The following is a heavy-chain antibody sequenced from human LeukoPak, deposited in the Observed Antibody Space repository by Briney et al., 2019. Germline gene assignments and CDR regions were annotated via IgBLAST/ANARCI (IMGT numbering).Heavy chain of an antibody. D-gene: IGHD5-12*01. J-gene: IGHJ4*02. Sequence: ASVTVSCTASGYTFTGYYMHWVRQAPGQGLEWMGWINPNSGGTNYAQKFQGRVTMTRDTSISTAYMELTRLRSDDTAVYYCARGAAVTTIDYWGQGTLVTVSS. V-gene: IGHV1-2*02. CDR3: ARGAAVTTIDY. CDR2: INPNSGGT. CDR1: GYTFTGYY.